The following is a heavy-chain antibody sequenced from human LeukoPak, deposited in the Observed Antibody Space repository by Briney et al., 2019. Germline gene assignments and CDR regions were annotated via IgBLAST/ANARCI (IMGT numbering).Heavy chain of an antibody. Sequence: SVKVSCKASGGTFSSYAISWVRQAPGQGLEWMGGIIPIFGTANYAQKFQGRVTITADESTSTAYMELSSLRSEDTAVYYCASYVPAARGRWFDPWGQGTLVTVSA. V-gene: IGHV1-69*01. CDR2: IIPIFGTA. D-gene: IGHD2-2*01. CDR3: ASYVPAARGRWFDP. CDR1: GGTFSSYA. J-gene: IGHJ5*02.